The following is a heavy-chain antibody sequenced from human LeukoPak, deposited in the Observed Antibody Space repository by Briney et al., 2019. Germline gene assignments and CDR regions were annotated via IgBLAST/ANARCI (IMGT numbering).Heavy chain of an antibody. CDR2: ISTSGST. Sequence: SETLSLTCTVSGGSITSGSYFWSWIRQPAGKGLEWIGRISTSGSTNYNPSLKSRVTISVDTSKNQFSLKLSSVTAADTAVYYCARRFRVRGVIKCPLFDYWGQGTLVTVSS. CDR3: ARRFRVRGVIKCPLFDY. J-gene: IGHJ4*02. D-gene: IGHD3-10*01. V-gene: IGHV4-61*02. CDR1: GGSITSGSYF.